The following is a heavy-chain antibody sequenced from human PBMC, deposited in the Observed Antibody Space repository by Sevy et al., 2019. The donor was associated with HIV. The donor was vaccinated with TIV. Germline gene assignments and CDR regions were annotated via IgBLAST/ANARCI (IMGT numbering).Heavy chain of an antibody. CDR1: GFTFSSYS. CDR2: ISSSSSYI. J-gene: IGHJ6*03. CDR3: ARVRGADSSWQSGYGTTVTTSSYYYYMDV. Sequence: GGSLRLSCAASGFTFSSYSMNWVRQAPGKGLEWVSSISSSSSYIYYATSVKGRFTISRDNAKNSLYLQMNSLRAEDRPVYYCARVRGADSSWQSGYGTTVTTSSYYYYMDVWGKGTTVTVSS. V-gene: IGHV3-21*01. D-gene: IGHD4-17*01.